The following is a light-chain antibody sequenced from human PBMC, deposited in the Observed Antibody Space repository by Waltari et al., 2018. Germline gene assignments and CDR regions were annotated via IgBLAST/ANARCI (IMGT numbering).Light chain of an antibody. V-gene: IGKV3-11*01. J-gene: IGKJ1*01. CDR3: QQRSNWRT. Sequence: EIVLTQSTATLSLSPGERATLPCRASQIVSSDLAWYQQKPGQAPRLPIYDASNRATGIPARFSGSGSGTDFTLTISSLEPEDFAVYYCQQRSNWRTFGQGTKVEIK. CDR1: QIVSSD. CDR2: DAS.